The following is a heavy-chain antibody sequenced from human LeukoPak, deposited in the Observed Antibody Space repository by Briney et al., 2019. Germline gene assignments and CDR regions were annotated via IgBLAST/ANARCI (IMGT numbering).Heavy chain of an antibody. D-gene: IGHD5-18*01. J-gene: IGHJ4*02. CDR1: GFTFDDYA. CDR3: AREDVDTAMVPEDY. V-gene: IGHV3-9*01. CDR2: ISWNSGSI. Sequence: TGGSLRLSCAASGFTFDDYAMHWLRHAPGKGLEWVSGISWNSGSIGYADSVKGRFTISRDNAKNSLYLQMNSLRAEDTAVYYCAREDVDTAMVPEDYWGQGTLVTVSS.